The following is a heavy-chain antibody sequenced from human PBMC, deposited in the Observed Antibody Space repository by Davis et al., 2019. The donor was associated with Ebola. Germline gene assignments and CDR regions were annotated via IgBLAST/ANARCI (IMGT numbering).Heavy chain of an antibody. Sequence: GESLKISCTASGFSIGDEAMSWFRQAPGKGLEWVGFIRSKKVYGGTTEYAPSVKGRFTISRDESRSIAYLQMNSLKTEDTAMYYCTREVSGTSKTEWGQGTLVTVSS. CDR3: TREVSGTSKTE. CDR2: IRSKKVYGGTT. V-gene: IGHV3-49*03. D-gene: IGHD6-19*01. CDR1: GFSIGDEA. J-gene: IGHJ4*02.